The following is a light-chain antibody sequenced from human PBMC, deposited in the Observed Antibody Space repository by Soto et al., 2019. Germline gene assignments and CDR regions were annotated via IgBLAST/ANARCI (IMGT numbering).Light chain of an antibody. J-gene: IGKJ4*01. CDR3: PPYVSSP. Sequence: IVLTLSPGTLSLTPGERATLSCRASQSVSSSYLAWYQQKPGQAPRLLIYGASSRATGIPDRFSGSGSGTDFTLTISRLEPENLAVYYCPPYVSSPFGGGGKVDTK. CDR1: QSVSSSY. CDR2: GAS. V-gene: IGKV3-20*01.